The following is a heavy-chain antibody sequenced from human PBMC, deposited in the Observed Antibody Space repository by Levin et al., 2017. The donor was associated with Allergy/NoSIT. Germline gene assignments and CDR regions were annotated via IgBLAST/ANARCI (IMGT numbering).Heavy chain of an antibody. CDR3: ARGKENFDWLLRYYYYMDV. J-gene: IGHJ6*03. Sequence: SQTLSLTCTVSGGSISSGSYYWSWIRQPAGTGLEWIGRIYTSGSTNYNPSLKSRVTISVDTSKNQFSLKLSSVTAADTAVYYCARGKENFDWLLRYYYYMDVWGKGTTVTVSS. CDR1: GGSISSGSYY. D-gene: IGHD3-9*01. CDR2: IYTSGST. V-gene: IGHV4-61*02.